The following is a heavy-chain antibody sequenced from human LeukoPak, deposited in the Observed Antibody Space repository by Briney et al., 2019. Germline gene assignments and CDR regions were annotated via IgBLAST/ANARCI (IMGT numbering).Heavy chain of an antibody. CDR3: ARPPYSSSWYYYYYYYMDV. Sequence: SETLSLTCAVYGGSFSGYYWSWIRQPPGKGLEWIGEINHSGSTNYNPSLKSRVTISVDTSKNQFSLKLSSVTAADTAVYYCARPPYSSSWYYYYYYYMDVWGKGTTVTVSS. CDR2: INHSGST. V-gene: IGHV4-34*01. D-gene: IGHD6-13*01. J-gene: IGHJ6*03. CDR1: GGSFSGYY.